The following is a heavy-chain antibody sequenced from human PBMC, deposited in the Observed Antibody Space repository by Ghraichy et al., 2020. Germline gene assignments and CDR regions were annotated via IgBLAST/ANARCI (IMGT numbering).Heavy chain of an antibody. CDR3: AREGLFESQYTLYFFDF. CDR2: VFYSGTT. D-gene: IGHD3/OR15-3a*01. V-gene: IGHV4-39*01. J-gene: IGHJ4*02. CDR1: GGFITTRSYY. Sequence: SETLSLTCTVSGGFITTRSYYWGWIRQPPGKGLEWIGNVFYSGTTHYNPSLESRVTISVDTSKSQFSLRLTSVTAADTAIYYCAREGLFESQYTLYFFDFWGQGTLVTVSS.